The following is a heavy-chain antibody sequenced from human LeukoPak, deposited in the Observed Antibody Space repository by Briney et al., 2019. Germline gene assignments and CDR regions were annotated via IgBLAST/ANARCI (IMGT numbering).Heavy chain of an antibody. D-gene: IGHD3-22*01. Sequence: SETLSLTCAVYGGSFSGYYWSWIRQPPGKGLEWIGEINHSGSTNYNPSLKSRVTISVDTSKNQFSLKLSSVTAADTAVYYCARGSSGYYPRFDYWGQGTLVTVSS. J-gene: IGHJ4*02. CDR3: ARGSSGYYPRFDY. CDR1: GGSFSGYY. CDR2: INHSGST. V-gene: IGHV4-34*01.